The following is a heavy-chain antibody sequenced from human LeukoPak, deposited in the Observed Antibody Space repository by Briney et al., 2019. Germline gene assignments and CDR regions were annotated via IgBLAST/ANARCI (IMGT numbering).Heavy chain of an antibody. CDR1: GFTFSSYA. Sequence: PGGSLRLSCAASGFTFSSYAMSWVRQAPGKGLEWVSGISGSGGTTDYADSVKGRFTISRDNSSNTLFLQINSLRAEDTAVYYCAVLWFGPGWGQGTLVTASS. J-gene: IGHJ4*02. D-gene: IGHD3-10*01. CDR3: AVLWFGPG. CDR2: ISGSGGTT. V-gene: IGHV3-23*01.